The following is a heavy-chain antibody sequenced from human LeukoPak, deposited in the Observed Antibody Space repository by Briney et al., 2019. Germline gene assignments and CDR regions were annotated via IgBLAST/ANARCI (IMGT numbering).Heavy chain of an antibody. V-gene: IGHV3-11*01. D-gene: IGHD3/OR15-3a*01. CDR1: GFTLSDYY. CDR3: ARRRDFIDY. CDR2: SSSSGSNI. J-gene: IGHJ4*02. Sequence: PGGSLRLSCAASGFTLSDYYMGWIRQAPGKGLEWVSYSSSSGSNIYYADSVKGRFAISRDNAKNSLYLQMNSLRAEDTAVYYCARRRDFIDYWGQGTLVTVSS.